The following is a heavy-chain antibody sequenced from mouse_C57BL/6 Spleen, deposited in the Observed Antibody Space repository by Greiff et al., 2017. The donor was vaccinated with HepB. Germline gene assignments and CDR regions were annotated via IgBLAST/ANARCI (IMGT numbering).Heavy chain of an antibody. V-gene: IGHV5-4*01. CDR3: ARAGVTGTRYYFDY. J-gene: IGHJ2*01. D-gene: IGHD4-1*01. CDR1: GFTFSSYA. Sequence: EVQVVESGGGLVKPGGSLKLSCAASGFTFSSYAMSWVRQTPEKRLEWVATISDGGSYTYYPDNVKGRFTISRDNAKNNLYLQMSHLKSEDTAMYYCARAGVTGTRYYFDYWGQGTTLTVSS. CDR2: ISDGGSYT.